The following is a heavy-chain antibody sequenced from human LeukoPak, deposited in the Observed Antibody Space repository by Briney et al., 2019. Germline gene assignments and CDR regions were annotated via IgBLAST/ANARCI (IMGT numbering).Heavy chain of an antibody. CDR2: IDPSDSFT. V-gene: IGHV5-10-1*01. D-gene: IGHD2-2*01. Sequence: GESLKISCKGSGYSFTSYWTSWVRQMPGKGLEWMGKIDPSDSFTKYSPSFQGHVTMSVDKSINTAFLHCSGLKASDTAIYYCARPVGENCSATSCYRGAQYGYWGQGTLVTVSS. CDR3: ARPVGENCSATSCYRGAQYGY. CDR1: GYSFTSYW. J-gene: IGHJ4*02.